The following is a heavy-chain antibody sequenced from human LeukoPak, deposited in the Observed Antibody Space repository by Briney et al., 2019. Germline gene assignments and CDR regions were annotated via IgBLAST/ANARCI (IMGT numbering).Heavy chain of an antibody. CDR1: GFTFSSYG. D-gene: IGHD4-23*01. CDR2: ISNTGSVT. V-gene: IGHV3-48*04. Sequence: GGSLRLSCAASGFTFSSYGMHWVRQAPGKGLEWVSYISNTGSVTYYADSVKGRFTISRDNARNSLFLQMNSLRAEDTGVYYCTVVPMGWGQGTLVTVSS. CDR3: TVVPMG. J-gene: IGHJ4*02.